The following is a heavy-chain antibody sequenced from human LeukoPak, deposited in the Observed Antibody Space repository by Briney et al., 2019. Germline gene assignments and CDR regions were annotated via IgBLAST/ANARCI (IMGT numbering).Heavy chain of an antibody. Sequence: PGGSLRLSCAASGFTFSSYSMNWVPQAPGKGLEWVSSISSSSSYIYYADSVKGRFTISRDNAKNSLYLQMNSLRAEDTAVYYCARAYYDSSGSHAFDIWGQGTMVTVSS. D-gene: IGHD3-22*01. J-gene: IGHJ3*02. CDR2: ISSSSSYI. CDR3: ARAYYDSSGSHAFDI. V-gene: IGHV3-21*01. CDR1: GFTFSSYS.